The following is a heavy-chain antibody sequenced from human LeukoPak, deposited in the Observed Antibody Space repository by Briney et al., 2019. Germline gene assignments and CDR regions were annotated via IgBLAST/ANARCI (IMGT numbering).Heavy chain of an antibody. CDR3: AKAALPKHLRYFDWLLSEGFYFDY. J-gene: IGHJ4*02. CDR1: GFTFSSYG. Sequence: GGTLRLSCAASGFTFSSYGMSWVRQAPGKGLEWVSAISGSGGSTYYADSVKGRFTISRDNSKNTLYLQMNSLRAEDTAVYYCAKAALPKHLRYFDWLLSEGFYFDYWGQGTLVTVSS. CDR2: ISGSGGST. V-gene: IGHV3-23*01. D-gene: IGHD3-9*01.